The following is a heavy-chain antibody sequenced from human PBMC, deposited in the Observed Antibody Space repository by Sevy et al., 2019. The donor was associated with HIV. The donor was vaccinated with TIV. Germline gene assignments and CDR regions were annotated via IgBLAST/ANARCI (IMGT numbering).Heavy chain of an antibody. CDR2: LYTSGST. Sequence: SETLSLTCTVSGGSISSGSYYWSWIRQPAGKGLEGIGRLYTSGSTNYNPSLKRLVTISGDTSKNQFSLKLSSVTAADPAVSYCAGDKGIAAAGLSWFDPWGQGTLVTVSS. J-gene: IGHJ5*02. D-gene: IGHD6-13*01. CDR1: GGSISSGSYY. CDR3: AGDKGIAAAGLSWFDP. V-gene: IGHV4-61*02.